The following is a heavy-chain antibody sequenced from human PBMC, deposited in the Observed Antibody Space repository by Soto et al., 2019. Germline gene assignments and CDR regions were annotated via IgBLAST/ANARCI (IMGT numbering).Heavy chain of an antibody. Sequence: PGGSLRLSCAASGFTFGNFAMIWVRQAPGKGLEWVSGISASGGGTHYADSVKGRFTISRDNSKNTLTLQMNSVRAEDTAVYYCAKLAYSSTDYWGQGTLVTVSS. J-gene: IGHJ4*02. CDR3: AKLAYSSTDY. CDR1: GFTFGNFA. V-gene: IGHV3-23*01. CDR2: ISASGGGT. D-gene: IGHD6-13*01.